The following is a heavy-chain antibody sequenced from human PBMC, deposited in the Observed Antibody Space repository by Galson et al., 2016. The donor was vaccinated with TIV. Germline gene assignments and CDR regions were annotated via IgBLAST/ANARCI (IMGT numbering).Heavy chain of an antibody. V-gene: IGHV3-74*01. Sequence: SLRLSCAVSGFTFNNYWMHWVRQTPGKRLMWVSRINSDGSSSAYADSVKGRFTISRDNAKNSLFLQMNSLRAEDTAVYYCARDDPYYRSGDYQDAFDIWGQGTMVTVSS. CDR2: INSDGSSS. D-gene: IGHD3-22*01. J-gene: IGHJ3*02. CDR1: GFTFNNYW. CDR3: ARDDPYYRSGDYQDAFDI.